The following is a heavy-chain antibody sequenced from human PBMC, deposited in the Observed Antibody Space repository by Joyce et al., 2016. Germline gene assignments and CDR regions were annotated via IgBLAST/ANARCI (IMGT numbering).Heavy chain of an antibody. CDR3: LCGGDCHGDY. CDR1: GFTFSGST. V-gene: IGHV3-73*02. CDR2: IRSTGNNYGT. D-gene: IGHD2-21*02. J-gene: IGHJ4*02. Sequence: EVQLVESGGGWVQPGGCLKLSCAASGFTFSGSTMHWVRQASGEGLEWVVHIRSTGNNYGTVYAASVEGRFTISRDDSVNTAYLQRNSRKIEDTAVYYCLCGGDCHGDYWGQGTLVTVS.